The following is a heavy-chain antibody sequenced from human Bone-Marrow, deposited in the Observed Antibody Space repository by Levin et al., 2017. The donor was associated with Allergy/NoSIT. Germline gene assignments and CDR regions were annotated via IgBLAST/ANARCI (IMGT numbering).Heavy chain of an antibody. CDR2: ILPIFGTT. CDR3: ARERSGGSLFDI. CDR1: GGTFNTHF. D-gene: IGHD2-8*02. Sequence: SVKVSCTASGGTFNTHFVTWVRQAPGQGLEWMGGILPIFGTTKTAQKFQDRVTLTADKSTGTAYMELSSLTYEDTAVYYCARERSGGSLFDIWAQGTMVTVAS. J-gene: IGHJ3*02. V-gene: IGHV1-69*06.